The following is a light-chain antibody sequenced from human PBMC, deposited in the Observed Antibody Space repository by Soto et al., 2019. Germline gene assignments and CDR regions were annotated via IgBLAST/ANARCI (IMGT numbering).Light chain of an antibody. V-gene: IGKV3-20*01. J-gene: IGKJ5*01. CDR2: GAS. CDR1: QSISSSY. Sequence: EIVLTQSPGTLSLSPGERATLSCRASQSISSSYLAWYQQKPGQAPRLLIHGASSSATGTPDRFSGGGSGTDFPLTISRLEPEDFAVYYCQQYGSSRSITFGQGTRLDIK. CDR3: QQYGSSRSIT.